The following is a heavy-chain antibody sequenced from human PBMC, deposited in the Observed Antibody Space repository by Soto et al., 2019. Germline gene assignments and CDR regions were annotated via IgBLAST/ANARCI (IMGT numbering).Heavy chain of an antibody. D-gene: IGHD3-3*02. CDR3: AARHFWSGPWTHTRLDY. CDR2: ISHSGST. J-gene: IGHJ4*02. V-gene: IGHV4-4*02. Sequence: QVQLQESGPGLVKPSGTLSLTCPVSGDSINSSHWWSWVRQPPGKGLEWIGQISHSGSTNYNPSLTSRVTISVDKSKNHFSLKLTSVTAADTAVYYCAARHFWSGPWTHTRLDYWGQGTLVTVSS. CDR1: GDSINSSHW.